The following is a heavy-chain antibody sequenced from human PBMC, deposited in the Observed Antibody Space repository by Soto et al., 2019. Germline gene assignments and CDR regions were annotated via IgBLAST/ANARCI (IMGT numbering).Heavy chain of an antibody. D-gene: IGHD6-13*01. V-gene: IGHV3-23*01. Sequence: GGSLRLSCAASGFTFSSYAMSWVRQAPGKGLEWVSAISGSGGSTYYADSVKGRFTISRDNSKNTLYLQMNSLRAEDTAVYYCAKEGIDIAATGFHPFAFDIWGQGTMVPVS. CDR2: ISGSGGST. CDR3: AKEGIDIAATGFHPFAFDI. CDR1: GFTFSSYA. J-gene: IGHJ3*02.